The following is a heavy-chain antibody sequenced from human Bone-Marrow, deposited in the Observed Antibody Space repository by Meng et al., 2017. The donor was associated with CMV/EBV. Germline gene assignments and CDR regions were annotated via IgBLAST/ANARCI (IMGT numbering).Heavy chain of an antibody. CDR3: AKETEDWFDP. V-gene: IGHV3-33*06. CDR2: IWYDGSNK. J-gene: IGHJ5*02. CDR1: GCSFSRYG. Sequence: LSCAASGCSFSRYGMHWVRQAPGKGLEWVAVIWYDGSNKYYADSVKGRFTISRDNSKNTLYLQMNSLRAEDTAVYYCAKETEDWFDPWGQGTLVTVSS.